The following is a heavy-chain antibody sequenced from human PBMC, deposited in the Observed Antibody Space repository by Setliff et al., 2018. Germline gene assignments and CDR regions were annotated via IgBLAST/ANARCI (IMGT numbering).Heavy chain of an antibody. V-gene: IGHV3-11*06. Sequence: LSLTCAASGFTFSHYAMTWTRQAPGKGLEWVSVIRGSEGRMTASYADSAEGRFTISRDNAKNSLYLQLNSLRAEDTAVYYCARAKGTTMATQYFDYWGQGTLVTVSS. J-gene: IGHJ4*02. CDR2: IRGSEGRM. D-gene: IGHD3-10*01. CDR1: GFTFSHYA. CDR3: ARAKGTTMATQYFDY.